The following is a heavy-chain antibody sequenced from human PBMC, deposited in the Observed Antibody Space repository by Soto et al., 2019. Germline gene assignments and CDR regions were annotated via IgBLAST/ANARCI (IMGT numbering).Heavy chain of an antibody. Sequence: XATLSLTSVVSGGSFSTYYYNWIRQSPGKGLEWIGEINHSGSNNYSPSLKSRVTMSLDTSKNQFSLKLTSVTAADTAVYYCARGGSNDWQVAFDIWGQGTMVTVSS. CDR2: INHSGSN. D-gene: IGHD3-9*01. V-gene: IGHV4-34*01. CDR3: ARGGSNDWQVAFDI. J-gene: IGHJ3*02. CDR1: GGSFSTYY.